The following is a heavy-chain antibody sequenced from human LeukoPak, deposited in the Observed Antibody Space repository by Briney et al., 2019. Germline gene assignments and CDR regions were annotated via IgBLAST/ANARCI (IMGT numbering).Heavy chain of an antibody. CDR3: ARLLGVIRGFRYMDV. Sequence: SETLSLTCTVSGGSISTANYYWGWIRQPPGKGLEWIGTIYYSGSTYYKPSLKSRVTISVDTPKNQFSLKLSSVTAADTAVYYCARLLGVIRGFRYMDVWGKGTTVTISS. J-gene: IGHJ6*03. D-gene: IGHD3-10*01. CDR1: GGSISTANYY. CDR2: IYYSGST. V-gene: IGHV4-39*01.